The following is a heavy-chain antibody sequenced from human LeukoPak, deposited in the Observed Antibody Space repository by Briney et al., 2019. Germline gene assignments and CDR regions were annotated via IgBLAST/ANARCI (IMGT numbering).Heavy chain of an antibody. Sequence: SETLSLTCTVSGGSISSSSYYWGWIRQPPGKGLEWIGSIYYSGSTYYNPSLKSRVTISVDTSKNQFSLKLSSVTAADTAVYYCARQVNVDIVATSPIDPWGQGTLVTVSS. CDR2: IYYSGST. D-gene: IGHD5-12*01. CDR1: GGSISSSSYY. J-gene: IGHJ5*02. V-gene: IGHV4-39*01. CDR3: ARQVNVDIVATSPIDP.